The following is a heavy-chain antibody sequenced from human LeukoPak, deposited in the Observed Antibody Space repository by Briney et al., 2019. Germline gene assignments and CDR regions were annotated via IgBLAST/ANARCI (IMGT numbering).Heavy chain of an antibody. V-gene: IGHV1-69*13. CDR3: AREPLDDWNDDAFDI. CDR1: GYTFTSYG. D-gene: IGHD1-1*01. Sequence: ASVKVSCKASGYTFTSYGVSWVRQAPGQELEWMGGIIPIFGTANYAQKFQGRVTITADESTSTAYMELSSLRSEDTAVYYCAREPLDDWNDDAFDIWGQGTMVTVSS. CDR2: IIPIFGTA. J-gene: IGHJ3*02.